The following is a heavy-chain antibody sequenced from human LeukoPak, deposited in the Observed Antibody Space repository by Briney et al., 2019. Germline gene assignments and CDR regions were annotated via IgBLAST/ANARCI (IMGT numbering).Heavy chain of an antibody. CDR2: ISAYNGNT. V-gene: IGHV1-18*01. D-gene: IGHD3-3*01. J-gene: IGHJ4*02. Sequence: ASVKVSCKASGYTFTNYYISWVRQAPGQGLEWMGWISAYNGNTNYAQNLQGRVTMTTDTSTSTAYMELRSLRSDDTAVYYCARDITIFGVVIVDPLDYWGQGTLVTVSS. CDR1: GYTFTNYY. CDR3: ARDITIFGVVIVDPLDY.